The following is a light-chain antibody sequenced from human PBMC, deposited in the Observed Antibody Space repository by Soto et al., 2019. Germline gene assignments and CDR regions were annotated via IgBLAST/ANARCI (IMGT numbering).Light chain of an antibody. Sequence: QSVLTQPASVSGSPGQSITISCTGTSSDIGGYNYVSWYQQHPGKAPKLMICDVSSRPSGVSNRFSGSKSGNTASLTISGLQAEDEADYYCSSYTSNSTPVVFGGGTKVTVL. J-gene: IGLJ3*02. CDR3: SSYTSNSTPVV. V-gene: IGLV2-14*01. CDR2: DVS. CDR1: SSDIGGYNY.